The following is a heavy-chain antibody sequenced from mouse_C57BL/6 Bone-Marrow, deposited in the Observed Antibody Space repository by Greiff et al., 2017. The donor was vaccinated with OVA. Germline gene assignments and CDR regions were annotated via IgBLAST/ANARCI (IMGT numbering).Heavy chain of an antibody. V-gene: IGHV1-85*01. CDR1: GYTFTSYG. J-gene: IGHJ1*03. D-gene: IGHD1-1*01. CDR2: IYPRDGST. Sequence: QVQLQQSGPELVKPGASVKLSCKASGYTFTSYGINWVKQRPGQGLEWIGWIYPRDGSTNYNEKFKGKATLTVDTSSSTAYMERHSLTSEDSAVYVCVRYYYGKRYFDVWGKGTTVTVSA. CDR3: VRYYYGKRYFDV.